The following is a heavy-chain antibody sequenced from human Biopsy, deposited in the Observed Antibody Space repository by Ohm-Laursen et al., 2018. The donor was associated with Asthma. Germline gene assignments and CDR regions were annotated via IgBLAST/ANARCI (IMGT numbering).Heavy chain of an antibody. Sequence: SVKVSCKSLGGTFNTYVIGWVRQAPGQGLEWMGGINSVLGTTTYPQKFQDRVTITADDSTNTVYMELSSLRSEDTAVYYCARKAGSCISRTCYSLDFWGQGTLVTVSS. CDR3: ARKAGSCISRTCYSLDF. CDR1: GGTFNTYV. D-gene: IGHD2-2*01. V-gene: IGHV1-69*13. CDR2: INSVLGTT. J-gene: IGHJ4*02.